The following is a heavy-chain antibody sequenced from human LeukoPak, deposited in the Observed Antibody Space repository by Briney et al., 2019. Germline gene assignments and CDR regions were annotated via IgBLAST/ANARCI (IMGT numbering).Heavy chain of an antibody. CDR3: AKDIVVVVAASFS. D-gene: IGHD2-15*01. Sequence: PGGSLRLSCAASGFTFSTYPMSWVRQSPGKGLEWVSSMSGSGSSTYYEDSVKGRFTISRDNSKNTLYLQMNSLRADDTAVYYCAKDIVVVVAASFSWGQGTLVTVSS. V-gene: IGHV3-23*01. J-gene: IGHJ4*02. CDR1: GFTFSTYP. CDR2: MSGSGSST.